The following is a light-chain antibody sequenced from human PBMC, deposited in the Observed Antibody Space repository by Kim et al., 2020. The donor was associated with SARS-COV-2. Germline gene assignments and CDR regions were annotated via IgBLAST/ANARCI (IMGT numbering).Light chain of an antibody. CDR2: GAS. V-gene: IGKV3-20*01. CDR3: QQYGSSLYT. J-gene: IGKJ2*01. CDR1: QSVRSSY. Sequence: EIVLTQSPGTLSLSPGERATLSCRASQSVRSSYLAWYQQKPGQAPRLLIYGASSRATGIPDRFSGSGSGTDFTITISRLEPEDFAVYYCQQYGSSLYTFGQGTKLEI.